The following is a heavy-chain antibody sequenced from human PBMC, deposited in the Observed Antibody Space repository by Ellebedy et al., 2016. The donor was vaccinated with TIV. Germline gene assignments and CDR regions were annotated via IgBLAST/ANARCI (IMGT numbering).Heavy chain of an antibody. D-gene: IGHD5-18*01. CDR3: ARAGGRLSGYSYGPLDY. V-gene: IGHV1-46*01. J-gene: IGHJ4*02. CDR2: INPSGDST. Sequence: ASVKVSCXASGDTFSNDYMHWVRQAPGQGLEWMGVINPSGDSTTYAQKFQGRVTMTRDTSTSTVYMELSSLRSEDTAVYYCARAGGRLSGYSYGPLDYWGQGTLVTVSS. CDR1: GDTFSNDY.